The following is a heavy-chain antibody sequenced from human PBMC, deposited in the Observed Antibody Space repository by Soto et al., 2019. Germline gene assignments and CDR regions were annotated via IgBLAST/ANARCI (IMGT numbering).Heavy chain of an antibody. Sequence: GASVKVSCKASGGTFSSYAISWVRQAPGQGLEWMGGIIPIFGTANYAQKFQGRVTITADESTSTAYMELSSLRSEDTAVYYCARDYCSSTSCYRGMDVWGQGTPVTVSS. D-gene: IGHD2-2*01. V-gene: IGHV1-69*13. J-gene: IGHJ6*02. CDR3: ARDYCSSTSCYRGMDV. CDR2: IIPIFGTA. CDR1: GGTFSSYA.